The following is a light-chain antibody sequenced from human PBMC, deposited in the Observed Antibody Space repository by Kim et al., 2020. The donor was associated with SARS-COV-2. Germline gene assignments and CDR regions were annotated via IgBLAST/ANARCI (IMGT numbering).Light chain of an antibody. CDR1: QSVSSY. V-gene: IGKV3-11*01. Sequence: SLYPRERATLSGRASQSVSSYLAWYQQKPGQAPRLLIYDASNRATGIPARFSGSGSGTDFTLTISSLEPEDFAVYYCQQRSNWPCTFGQGTKLEIK. J-gene: IGKJ2*02. CDR3: QQRSNWPCT. CDR2: DAS.